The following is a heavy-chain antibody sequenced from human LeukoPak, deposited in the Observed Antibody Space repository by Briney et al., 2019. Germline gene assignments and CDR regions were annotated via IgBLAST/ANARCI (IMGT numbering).Heavy chain of an antibody. J-gene: IGHJ4*02. V-gene: IGHV1-2*02. D-gene: IGHD5-12*01. CDR1: GYTFTGYY. CDR2: SNPNSGGT. Sequence: ASVKVSCKASGYTFTGYYMHWVRQAPGQGLEWMGWSNPNSGGTNYAQKFQGRVTMTRDTSISTAYMELSRLRSDDTAVYYCAXXXXXXXRXIVATHWGQGTLVTVSS. CDR3: AXXXXXXXRXIVATH.